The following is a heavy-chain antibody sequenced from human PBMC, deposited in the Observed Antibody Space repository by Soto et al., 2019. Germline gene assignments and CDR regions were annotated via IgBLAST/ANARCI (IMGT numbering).Heavy chain of an antibody. D-gene: IGHD1-26*01. CDR2: IYYSGST. CDR1: VGSISIYY. CDR3: ARARRERGSYYDY. J-gene: IGHJ4*02. V-gene: IGHV4-59*01. Sequence: PSEALYVTCTLSVGSISIYYWSWIRQPPGKGLEWIGYIYYSGSTNYNPSLKSRVTISVDTSKNQFSLKLSSVTAADTAVYYCARARRERGSYYDYWGQGTMVTVSS.